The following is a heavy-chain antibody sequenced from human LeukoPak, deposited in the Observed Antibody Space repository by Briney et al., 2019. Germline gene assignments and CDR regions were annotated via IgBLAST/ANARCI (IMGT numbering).Heavy chain of an antibody. CDR2: ISWNSGSI. Sequence: GRSLRLSCAASGFTFDDYAMHWVRQAPGKGLEWVSGISWNSGSIGYADSVKGRFTISRDNAKISLYLQMNSLRAEGAALYYCAKDIKRGQLVSWGQGTLVTVSS. D-gene: IGHD6-13*01. J-gene: IGHJ5*02. CDR1: GFTFDDYA. V-gene: IGHV3-9*01. CDR3: AKDIKRGQLVS.